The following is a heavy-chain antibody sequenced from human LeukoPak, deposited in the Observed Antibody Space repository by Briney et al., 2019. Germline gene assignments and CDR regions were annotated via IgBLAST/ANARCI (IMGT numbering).Heavy chain of an antibody. Sequence: PGGSLRLSCAASGFTFSTYWMHWVRQAPGKGLEWIGEVNLQGSTNYNPSLMGRVAIAVDTSENHISLQLTSVTAADTAVYYCAREGGPYRPLDYSGQGTLVTVSS. J-gene: IGHJ4*02. CDR3: AREGGPYRPLDY. CDR1: GFTFSTYW. V-gene: IGHV4-4*02. CDR2: VNLQGST.